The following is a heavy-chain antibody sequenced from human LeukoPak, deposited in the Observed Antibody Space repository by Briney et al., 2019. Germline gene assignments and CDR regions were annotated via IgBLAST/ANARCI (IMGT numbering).Heavy chain of an antibody. V-gene: IGHV3-30-3*01. CDR1: GFTFSSYA. CDR3: ARAPGGFHGDYSPIAY. J-gene: IGHJ4*02. CDR2: TSDDGSAK. D-gene: IGHD4-17*01. Sequence: GGSLRLSCAASGFTFSSYAMHWVRQAPGKGLQWLALTSDDGSAKYYADSVKGRFTISRDNSQNTLYLQMNSLRADEAAIYYCARAPGGFHGDYSPIAYWGQGTLVTVSS.